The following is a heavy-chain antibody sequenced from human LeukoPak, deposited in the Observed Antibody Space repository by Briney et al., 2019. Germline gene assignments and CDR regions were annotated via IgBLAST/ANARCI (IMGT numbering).Heavy chain of an antibody. Sequence: GGSLRLSCAASGFTFSYFWMSWVRQAPGKGLEWVSTTSGSGGSTYLADSVKGRFTISRDNSKNTLYLQMNSLRGEDTAVYYCSKDVVTAAIWGQGTLVTVSS. J-gene: IGHJ4*02. D-gene: IGHD4-23*01. V-gene: IGHV3-23*01. CDR1: GFTFSYFW. CDR3: SKDVVTAAI. CDR2: TSGSGGST.